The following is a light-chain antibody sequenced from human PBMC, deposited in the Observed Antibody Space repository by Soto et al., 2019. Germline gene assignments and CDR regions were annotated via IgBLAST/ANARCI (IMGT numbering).Light chain of an antibody. J-gene: IGLJ2*01. CDR1: SSDVGGYNY. CDR2: DVS. V-gene: IGLV2-14*01. Sequence: QSALTQPASVSGSPGQSITISCTGTSSDVGGYNYVSWYQQHPGKAPKLMIYDVSNRPSGVSNRFSGSTSGNTASLTISGLQAEDEADYYCSSYTSSSTLGFGGGTKLTVL. CDR3: SSYTSSSTLG.